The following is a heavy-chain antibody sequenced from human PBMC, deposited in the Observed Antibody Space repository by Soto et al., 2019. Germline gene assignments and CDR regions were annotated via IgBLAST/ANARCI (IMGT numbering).Heavy chain of an antibody. CDR1: GCPFTSYG. V-gene: IGHV1-18*04. CDR2: ISAYNGST. CDR3: ARAPLLDYDFWSGYLLDYYYGMDV. D-gene: IGHD3-3*01. Sequence: XSVKVSCTASGCPFTSYGIIWVRQAPGQGLEWMGWISAYNGSTNYAQKLQGRVTMTTDTSTSTAYMELRSLRSDDTAVYYCARAPLLDYDFWSGYLLDYYYGMDVWGQGTTVTVSS. J-gene: IGHJ6*02.